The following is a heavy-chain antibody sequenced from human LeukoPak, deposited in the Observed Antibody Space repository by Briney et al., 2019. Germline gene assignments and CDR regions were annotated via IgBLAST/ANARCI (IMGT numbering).Heavy chain of an antibody. D-gene: IGHD2-2*01. CDR2: ISSSGSAI. CDR1: GFTFSDYY. V-gene: IGHV3-11*04. J-gene: IGHJ5*02. CDR3: ARDDCSSTSCLVFDP. Sequence: GGSLRLSCAASGFTFSDYYMSWIRQAPGKGLEWVSYISSSGSAIYYADSVKGRFTISRDNAKNSLYLQMNSLRAEDTAVYYCARDDCSSTSCLVFDPWGQGTLVTVSS.